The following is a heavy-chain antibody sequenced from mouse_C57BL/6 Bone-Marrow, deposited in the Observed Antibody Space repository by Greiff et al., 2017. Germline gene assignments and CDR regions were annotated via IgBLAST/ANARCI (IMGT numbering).Heavy chain of an antibody. D-gene: IGHD1-1*01. V-gene: IGHV1-64*01. CDR3: ARRHYGSSYDDY. J-gene: IGHJ2*01. CDR2: IYPNSGST. Sequence: QVQLQQSGAELVKPGASVKLSCKASGYTFTSYWMHWVKQRPGQGLEWIGMIYPNSGSTNYNEKFKGKATLTVDKSSSTAYMQLSSLTSEDSAVYYGARRHYGSSYDDYWGQGTTLTVSS. CDR1: GYTFTSYW.